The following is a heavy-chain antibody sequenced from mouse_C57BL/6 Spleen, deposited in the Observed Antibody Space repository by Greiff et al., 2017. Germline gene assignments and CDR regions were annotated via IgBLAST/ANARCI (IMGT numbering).Heavy chain of an antibody. V-gene: IGHV5-9-1*02. D-gene: IGHD2-12*01. CDR3: TRDSIVGAMDY. CDR2: ISSGGDYI. Sequence: LKESGEGLVKPGGSLKLSCAASGFTFSSYAMSWVRQTPEKRLEWVAYISSGGDYIYYVDTVKGRFTISRDNARNTLYLQMSSLKSEDTAMYYCTRDSIVGAMDYWGQGTSVTVSS. J-gene: IGHJ4*01. CDR1: GFTFSSYA.